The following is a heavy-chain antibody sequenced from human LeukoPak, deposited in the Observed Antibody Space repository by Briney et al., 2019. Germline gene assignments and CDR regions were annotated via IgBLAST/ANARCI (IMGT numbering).Heavy chain of an antibody. D-gene: IGHD3-3*01. CDR2: IYTSGST. CDR1: GGAISSGSYY. CDR3: ARDPTTLTIFGNYYYMDV. Sequence: NPSETLSLTCTVSGGAISSGSYYWSWIRQPAGKGLEWIGRIYTSGSTNYNPSLKSRVTISVDTSKNQFSLKLSSVTAADTAVYYCARDPTTLTIFGNYYYMDVWGKGTTVTVSS. V-gene: IGHV4-61*02. J-gene: IGHJ6*03.